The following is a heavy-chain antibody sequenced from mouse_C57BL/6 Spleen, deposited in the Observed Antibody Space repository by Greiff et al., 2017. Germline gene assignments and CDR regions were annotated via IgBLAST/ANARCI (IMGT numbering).Heavy chain of an antibody. CDR2: INPSTGGT. CDR1: GYSFTGYY. Sequence: EVKLMESGPELVKPGASVKISCKASGYSFTGYYMNWVKQSPEKSLEWIGEINPSTGGTTYNQKFKAKATLTVDKSSSTAYMQLKSLTSEDSAVYYCANLLWSDWGQGTLVTVSA. CDR3: ANLLWSD. V-gene: IGHV1-42*01. D-gene: IGHD2-1*01. J-gene: IGHJ3*01.